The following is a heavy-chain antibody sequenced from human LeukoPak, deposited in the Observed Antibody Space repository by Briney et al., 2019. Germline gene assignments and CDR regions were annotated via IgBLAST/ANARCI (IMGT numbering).Heavy chain of an antibody. Sequence: ASVKVSCKASGYTFTGYYMHWVRQAPGQGLEWMGRINPNSGGRNYAQKFQGRVTMTRDTSISTAYMELSRLRSDDTAVYYCARAPYSGRGFDPWGQGTLVTVSS. V-gene: IGHV1-2*06. CDR3: ARAPYSGRGFDP. D-gene: IGHD1-26*01. J-gene: IGHJ5*02. CDR1: GYTFTGYY. CDR2: INPNSGGR.